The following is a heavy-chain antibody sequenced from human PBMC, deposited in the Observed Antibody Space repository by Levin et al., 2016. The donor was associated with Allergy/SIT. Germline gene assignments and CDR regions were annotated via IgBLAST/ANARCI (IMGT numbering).Heavy chain of an antibody. Sequence: GESLKISCKGSGYSFTSYWISWVRQMPGKGLEWMGRIDPSDSYTNYSPSFQGHVTISADKSISTAYLQWSSLKASDTAMYYCARLVDDSSGYYYSGYFDLWGRGTLVTVSS. V-gene: IGHV5-10-1*01. D-gene: IGHD3-22*01. J-gene: IGHJ2*01. CDR2: IDPSDSYT. CDR1: GYSFTSYW. CDR3: ARLVDDSSGYYYSGYFDL.